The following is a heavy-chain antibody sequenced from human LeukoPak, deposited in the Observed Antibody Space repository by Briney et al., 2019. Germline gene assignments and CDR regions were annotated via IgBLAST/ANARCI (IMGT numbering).Heavy chain of an antibody. Sequence: SGGSLRLSCAASGFTFSSYAMSWVRQAPGKGLEWVSAISGSGGSTNYADSVKGRFTISRDNSKNTLYLQMNSLRAEDTAVYYCAKGLLWFGVSRTPFDYWGQGTLVTVSS. D-gene: IGHD3-10*01. CDR1: GFTFSSYA. CDR3: AKGLLWFGVSRTPFDY. CDR2: ISGSGGST. J-gene: IGHJ4*02. V-gene: IGHV3-23*01.